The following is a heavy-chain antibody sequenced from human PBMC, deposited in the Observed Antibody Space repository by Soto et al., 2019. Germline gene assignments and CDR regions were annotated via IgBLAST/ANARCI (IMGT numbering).Heavy chain of an antibody. CDR2: ISTYNGDT. D-gene: IGHD3-16*01. CDR3: ARVNYGSLYFDY. CDR1: GYAFNTYG. J-gene: IGHJ4*02. Sequence: ASVKVSCKASGYAFNTYGITWVRQAPGQGLEWMGWISTYNGDTNYAQKLQGRVTVTTDTSTNAAYMELESLRSDDTAVYYCARVNYGSLYFDYWGQGTLVTVSS. V-gene: IGHV1-18*01.